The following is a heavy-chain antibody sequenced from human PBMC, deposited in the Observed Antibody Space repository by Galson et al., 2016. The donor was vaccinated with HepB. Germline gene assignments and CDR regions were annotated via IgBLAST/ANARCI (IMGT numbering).Heavy chain of an antibody. CDR1: GFAFSTFG. D-gene: IGHD3-10*01. CDR3: VQDRVPLVRRVGIDWFDP. Sequence: SLRLSCAASGFAFSTFGMHWVRHAPGKGLEYVSGISSNGISTYYADSVKGRYTISRDNSRSTLFLHMNSLRVEDTAVFYCVQDRVPLVRRVGIDWFDPWGQGTLVTVSS. CDR2: ISSNGIST. V-gene: IGHV3-64D*06. J-gene: IGHJ5*02.